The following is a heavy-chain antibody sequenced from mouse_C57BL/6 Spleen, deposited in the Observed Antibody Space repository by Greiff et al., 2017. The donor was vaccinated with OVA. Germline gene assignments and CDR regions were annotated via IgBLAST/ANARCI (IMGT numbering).Heavy chain of an antibody. D-gene: IGHD2-3*01. V-gene: IGHV3-6*01. CDR3: ARRGGYSWYFDV. Sequence: EVQLQESGPGLVKPSQSLSLTCSVTGYSITSGYYWNWIRQFPGNKLEWMGYISYDGSNNYNPSLKNRISITRDTSKNQFFLKLNSVTTEDTATYYCARRGGYSWYFDVWGTGTTVTVSS. CDR2: ISYDGSN. CDR1: GYSITSGYY. J-gene: IGHJ1*03.